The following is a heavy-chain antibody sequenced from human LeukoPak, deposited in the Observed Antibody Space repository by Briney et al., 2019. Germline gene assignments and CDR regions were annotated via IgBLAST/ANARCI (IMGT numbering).Heavy chain of an antibody. CDR2: INSDGSST. CDR1: GLSLSDYW. CDR3: ESGMYYYDHHWFDT. J-gene: IGHJ5*01. V-gene: IGHV3-74*01. D-gene: IGHD3-22*01. Sequence: PGGSMRPSCAASGLSLSDYWTHWVRQAPGKGLVWVSRINSDGSSTTYADSVKGRFTIATGKAQNTLYLQMNSHIPARPAVSLRESGMYYYDHHWFDTSGPRTPVTVSS.